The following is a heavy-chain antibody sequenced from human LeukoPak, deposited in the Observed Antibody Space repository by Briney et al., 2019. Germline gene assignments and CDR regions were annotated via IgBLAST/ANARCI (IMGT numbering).Heavy chain of an antibody. CDR2: TYHSGYT. J-gene: IGHJ4*02. D-gene: IGHD1-26*01. CDR3: ARGPDDLLRDFGVFDL. CDR1: GGSITSNYW. Sequence: SGTLSFTCDVSGGSITSNYWWNWVRQTPGKGLEWIGETYHSGYTNYNPSLKSRVTISVDESKSQFSLKVTSVTAADTAVYFCARGPDDLLRDFGVFDLWGQGSLVTVSS. V-gene: IGHV4-4*02.